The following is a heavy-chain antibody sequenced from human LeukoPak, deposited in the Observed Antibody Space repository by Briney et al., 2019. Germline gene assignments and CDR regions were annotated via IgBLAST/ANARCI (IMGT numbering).Heavy chain of an antibody. CDR3: ARDPVGATDCFDY. V-gene: IGHV4-39*07. CDR1: GGSISSTTDY. J-gene: IGHJ4*02. D-gene: IGHD1-26*01. CDR2: IYSGGST. Sequence: PSETLSLTCTVSGGSISSTTDYWGWIRQPPGQGLEWIGSIYSGGSTYYNPSLKSRVALSVDTSKNQFSLKLSSVTAADTAVYYCARDPVGATDCFDYWGQGTLVTVSS.